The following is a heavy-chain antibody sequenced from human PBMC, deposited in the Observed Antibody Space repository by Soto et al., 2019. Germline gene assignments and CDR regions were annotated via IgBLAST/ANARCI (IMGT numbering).Heavy chain of an antibody. CDR1: GGSIGSNIYH. CDR2: IYNSGRT. CDR3: ARHPVYATGWQIDY. V-gene: IGHV4-39*01. D-gene: IGHD2-2*01. J-gene: IGHJ4*02. Sequence: PSETLSLTCTVSGGSIGSNIYHWGWIRQPPGKGLEWIGRIYNSGRTYYNASLKSRVSISIDTSKNQFSLKLTSVTAADTAVYYCARHPVYATGWQIDYWGQGALVTVSS.